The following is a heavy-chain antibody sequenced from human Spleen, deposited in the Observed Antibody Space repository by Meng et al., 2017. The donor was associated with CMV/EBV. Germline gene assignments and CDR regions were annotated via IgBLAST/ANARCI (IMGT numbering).Heavy chain of an antibody. J-gene: IGHJ6*02. Sequence: MHWVRQAPGQGLEWMGWINPHSGGTNYAQKFQGRVTMTRDTSISTAYMELSRLRSDDTAVYYCARERVELELRGSNDLHYYYHGMDVWGQGTTVTVSS. CDR2: INPHSGGT. D-gene: IGHD1-7*01. CDR3: ARERVELELRGSNDLHYYYHGMDV. V-gene: IGHV1-2*02.